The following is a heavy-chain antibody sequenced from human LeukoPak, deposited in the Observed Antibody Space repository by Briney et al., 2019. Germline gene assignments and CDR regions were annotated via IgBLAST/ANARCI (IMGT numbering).Heavy chain of an antibody. Sequence: GGSLRLSCAASGFTFSSYAMSWVRQAPEKGLEWVSGISGSGDGTYYADSVRGRFSISRDNSKNTLYLQMNSLRAEDTAVYYCANDELGGVDYWGQGTLVTVSS. CDR2: ISGSGDGT. J-gene: IGHJ4*02. CDR1: GFTFSSYA. D-gene: IGHD3-16*01. V-gene: IGHV3-23*01. CDR3: ANDELGGVDY.